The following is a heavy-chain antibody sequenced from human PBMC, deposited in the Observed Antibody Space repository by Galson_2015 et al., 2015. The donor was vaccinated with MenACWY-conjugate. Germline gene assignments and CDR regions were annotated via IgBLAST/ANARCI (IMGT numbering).Heavy chain of an antibody. CDR2: INSDGSSA. CDR1: GFTFSSYW. J-gene: IGHJ4*02. D-gene: IGHD2-2*01. V-gene: IGHV3-74*01. CDR3: AGYFSSPRCYVASGGY. Sequence: SLRLSCAASGFTFSSYWMHWVRQSPGKGLVWVSRINSDGSSANYADSVKGRFTISRDNTKNTLYLQMNSLRAEDTAVYYCAGYFSSPRCYVASGGYWVQGTLLTVSS.